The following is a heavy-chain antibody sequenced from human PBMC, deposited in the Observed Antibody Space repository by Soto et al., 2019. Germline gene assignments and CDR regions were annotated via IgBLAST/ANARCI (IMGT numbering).Heavy chain of an antibody. CDR1: GGSISSSSYY. J-gene: IGHJ4*02. Sequence: PSETLSLTCTVSGGSISSSSYYWGWIRQPPGKGLEWIGNIYYTGSTYYNPSLKSRVTISVDTSKNQFSLKLSSVTAADTAVYYCMLGSGWKDFDYWGQGTRVTVSS. V-gene: IGHV4-39*01. CDR3: MLGSGWKDFDY. D-gene: IGHD3-22*01. CDR2: IYYTGST.